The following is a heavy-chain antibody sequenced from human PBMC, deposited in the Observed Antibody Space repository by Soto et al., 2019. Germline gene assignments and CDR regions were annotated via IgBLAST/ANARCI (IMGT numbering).Heavy chain of an antibody. V-gene: IGHV1-18*01. D-gene: IGHD2-2*01. CDR1: GYAFTNYG. J-gene: IGHJ6*02. CDR3: ARFGSTRNYYGMDV. CDR2: ISIYNGNT. Sequence: QVQLVQSGAEVKKPGASVKVSCKASGYAFTNYGISWVRQAPGQGLEWMGWISIYNGNTNYAQKVQGRVTMTTDTSTSAAYMELRSLRSDDTAVYYCARFGSTRNYYGMDVWGQGTTVTVSS.